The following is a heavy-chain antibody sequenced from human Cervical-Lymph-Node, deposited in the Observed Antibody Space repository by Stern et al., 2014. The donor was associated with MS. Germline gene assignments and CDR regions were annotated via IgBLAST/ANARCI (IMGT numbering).Heavy chain of an antibody. J-gene: IGHJ6*02. CDR2: IIPIFGTA. CDR3: ARDGRPTYNFGLDV. CDR1: GGTFNVYA. Sequence: VQLVQSGAEVKKPGSSVKISCQASGGTFNVYAINWLRQAPGQGLEWIGGIIPIFGTANYTQRFQGRVTIHADESIWTSSMSISSLTFNDTAVYYCARDGRPTYNFGLDVWGQGPPVTGSS. D-gene: IGHD3/OR15-3a*01. V-gene: IGHV1-69*01.